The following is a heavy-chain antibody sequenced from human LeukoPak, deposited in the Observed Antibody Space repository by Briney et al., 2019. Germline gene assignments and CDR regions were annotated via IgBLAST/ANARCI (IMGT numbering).Heavy chain of an antibody. CDR2: IYYSGST. V-gene: IGHV4-39*02. Sequence: SETLSLTCTVSGGSISSSSYYWGWIRQPPGKGLEWIGSIYYSGSTYYNPSLKSRVTVSVDTSKNQFSLKLSSVTAADTAVYYCARDPITGTNPYYFDYWGQGTLVTVSS. CDR3: ARDPITGTNPYYFDY. CDR1: GGSISSSSYY. J-gene: IGHJ4*02. D-gene: IGHD1-20*01.